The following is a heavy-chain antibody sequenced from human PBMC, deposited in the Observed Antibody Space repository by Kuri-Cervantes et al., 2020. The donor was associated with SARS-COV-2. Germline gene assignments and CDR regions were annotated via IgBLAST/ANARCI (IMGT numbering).Heavy chain of an antibody. CDR1: GYTLTELS. Sequence: ASVKVSCKVSGYTLTELSMHWVRQAPGKGLEWMGGFDPEDAETIYAQKFQGRVTMTEDTSTDTAYMELSSLRSEDTAVYYCATRGEWHWVYAMVGYYFDYWGQGTLVTVSS. J-gene: IGHJ4*02. V-gene: IGHV1-24*01. CDR2: FDPEDAET. CDR3: ATRGEWHWVYAMVGYYFDY. D-gene: IGHD2-8*01.